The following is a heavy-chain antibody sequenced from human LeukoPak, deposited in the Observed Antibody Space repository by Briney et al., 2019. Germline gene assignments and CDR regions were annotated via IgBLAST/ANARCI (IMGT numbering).Heavy chain of an antibody. CDR3: ATTGLGAFDI. CDR2: ISSSSSYI. V-gene: IGHV3-21*04. CDR1: GFTFSSYS. Sequence: GGTLRLSCAASGFTFSSYSMNWVRQAPGKGLEWVSSISSSSSYIYYADSVKGRFTISRDNAKNSLYLQMNSLRAEDTAVYYCATTGLGAFDIWGQGTMVTVSS. J-gene: IGHJ3*02. D-gene: IGHD1-1*01.